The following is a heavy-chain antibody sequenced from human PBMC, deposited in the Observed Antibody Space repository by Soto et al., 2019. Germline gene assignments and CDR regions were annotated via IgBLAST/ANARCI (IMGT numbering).Heavy chain of an antibody. CDR3: ARGGYCSGGSCYRFQLAFIAEYFQH. D-gene: IGHD2-15*01. CDR2: IYYSGST. V-gene: IGHV4-39*01. J-gene: IGHJ1*01. Sequence: QLQLQESGPGLVKPSETLSLTCTVSGGSISSSSYYWGWIRQPPGKGLEWIGSIYYSGSTYYNPSLKSRVTISVDTSKNQFSLKLSSVTAADTAVYYCARGGYCSGGSCYRFQLAFIAEYFQHWGQGTLVTVSS. CDR1: GGSISSSSYY.